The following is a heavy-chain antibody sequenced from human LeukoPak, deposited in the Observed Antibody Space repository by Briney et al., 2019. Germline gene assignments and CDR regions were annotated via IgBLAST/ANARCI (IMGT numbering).Heavy chain of an antibody. Sequence: PGGSLRLSCAASGFTFSNAWMSWVRQAPGKGLEWVGRIKSKADGGTTDYAAPVKGRFTISRDDSKNTLYLQMNSLKTEDTAVYYCTTDGAYNWNDVAWFDPWGQGTLVTVSS. CDR1: GFTFSNAW. D-gene: IGHD1-1*01. V-gene: IGHV3-15*01. CDR3: TTDGAYNWNDVAWFDP. J-gene: IGHJ5*02. CDR2: IKSKADGGTT.